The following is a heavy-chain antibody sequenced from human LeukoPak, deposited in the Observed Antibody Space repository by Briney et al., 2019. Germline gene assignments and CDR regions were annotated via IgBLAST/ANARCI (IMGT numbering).Heavy chain of an antibody. CDR3: ARVQQLVTPQGRYYYYYTDV. Sequence: GSLRLSCAASGFTFSSYWMHWVRQAPGKGLVWVSRINSDGSSTSYEDAVKGRFTISRDNAKNTLYLQMKSLRAEDTAVYYCARVQQLVTPQGRYYYYYTDVWGKGTTVTVSS. D-gene: IGHD4-23*01. CDR2: INSDGSST. CDR1: GFTFSSYW. J-gene: IGHJ6*03. V-gene: IGHV3-74*01.